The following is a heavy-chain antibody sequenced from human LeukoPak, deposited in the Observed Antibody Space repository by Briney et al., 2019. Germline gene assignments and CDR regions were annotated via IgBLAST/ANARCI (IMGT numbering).Heavy chain of an antibody. D-gene: IGHD2-15*01. CDR3: AKAVAFLGYCSGGSLCGMDV. J-gene: IGHJ6*02. CDR1: GFTFSSYG. CDR2: ISYDGSNK. Sequence: GGSLRLSCSASGFTFSSYGMHWVRQAPGRGLEWVAVISYDGSNKYYADSVKGRFTISRDNSKNTLYLQMNSLRAEDTAVYYCAKAVAFLGYCSGGSLCGMDVWGQGTTVTVSS. V-gene: IGHV3-30*18.